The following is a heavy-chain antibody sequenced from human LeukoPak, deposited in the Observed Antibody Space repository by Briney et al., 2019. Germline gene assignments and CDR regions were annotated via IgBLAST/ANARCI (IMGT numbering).Heavy chain of an antibody. Sequence: GGSLRLSCGASGFTFSSYWMSWVRQAPGKGLEWVANIKEDGSEKYYVDSVKGRFTISRDNAKNSLYLQMNSMRAEDTAVYYCARARVEDCSGGSCYAPNYYYGMDVWGQGTTVTVSS. D-gene: IGHD2-15*01. CDR1: GFTFSSYW. CDR2: IKEDGSEK. V-gene: IGHV3-7*03. CDR3: ARARVEDCSGGSCYAPNYYYGMDV. J-gene: IGHJ6*02.